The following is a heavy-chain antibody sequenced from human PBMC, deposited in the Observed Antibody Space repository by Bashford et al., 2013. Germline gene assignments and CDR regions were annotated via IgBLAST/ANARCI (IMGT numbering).Heavy chain of an antibody. Sequence: ETLSLTCTVSGGSISSYHWSWIRQPPGKGLEWIGYIYYSGKTDYNPSLKSRVTISVDRSKNQFSLQLSSVTAADTAVYYCARTDNDYGDSYWGQGTLVTVSS. CDR1: GGSISSYH. CDR3: ARTDNDYGDSY. J-gene: IGHJ4*02. D-gene: IGHD4-17*01. V-gene: IGHV4-59*01. CDR2: IYYSGKT.